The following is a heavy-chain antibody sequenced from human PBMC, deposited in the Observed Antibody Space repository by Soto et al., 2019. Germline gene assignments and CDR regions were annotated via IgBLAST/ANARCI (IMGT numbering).Heavy chain of an antibody. D-gene: IGHD6-6*01. J-gene: IGHJ4*02. CDR2: IIPIFGTA. CDR1: GATFSSYA. Sequence: SVKVSCKASGATFSSYAISWVRQAPGQGLEWMGGIIPIFGTANYAQKFQGRVTMTADESTSTAYMELSSLRSEDTAVYYCARDLSEYSTSYLDYWGQGSLVTVSA. CDR3: ARDLSEYSTSYLDY. V-gene: IGHV1-69*13.